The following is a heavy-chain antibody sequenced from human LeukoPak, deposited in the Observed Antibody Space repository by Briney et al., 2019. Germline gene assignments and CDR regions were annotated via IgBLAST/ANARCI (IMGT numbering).Heavy chain of an antibody. CDR1: GLPFSSYS. CDR2: ISSSSSYI. V-gene: IGHV3-21*01. D-gene: IGHD5-18*01. J-gene: IGHJ4*02. Sequence: PGGSLRLSCAASGLPFSSYSMTWVRHAPGKGLEWVSSISSSSSYIYYADSVKGRFTISRDNAKNSLYLQMNSLRAEDTAVYYCAREHSYGYVDYWGQGTLVTVSS. CDR3: AREHSYGYVDY.